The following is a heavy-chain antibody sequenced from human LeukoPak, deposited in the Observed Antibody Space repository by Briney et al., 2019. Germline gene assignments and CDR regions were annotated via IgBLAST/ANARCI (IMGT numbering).Heavy chain of an antibody. D-gene: IGHD3-9*01. CDR1: GYTFTSYG. CDR2: ISAYNGNT. V-gene: IGHV1-18*04. CDR3: ARDNLLRYFDLKLYHGMDV. J-gene: IGHJ6*04. Sequence: ASVKVSCKASGYTFTSYGISWVRQAPGQGLEWMGWISAYNGNTNYAQKLQGRVTMTTDTSTSTAYMELRSLRSDDTAVYYCARDNLLRYFDLKLYHGMDVWGKGTTVTVSS.